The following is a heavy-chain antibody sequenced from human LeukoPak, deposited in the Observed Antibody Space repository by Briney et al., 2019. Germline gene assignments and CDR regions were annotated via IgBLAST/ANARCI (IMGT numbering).Heavy chain of an antibody. V-gene: IGHV3-33*01. CDR1: GFTFSSYG. D-gene: IGHD1-1*01. CDR3: ARAWPNTWNDY. CDR2: IWYDGSNK. J-gene: IGHJ4*02. Sequence: GGSLRLSCAASGFTFSSYGMHWVRQAPGKGLEWVAVIWYDGSNKHYADSVKGRFTISRDNSKNTLYLQMNSLRAEDTAVYYCARAWPNTWNDYWGQGTLVTVSS.